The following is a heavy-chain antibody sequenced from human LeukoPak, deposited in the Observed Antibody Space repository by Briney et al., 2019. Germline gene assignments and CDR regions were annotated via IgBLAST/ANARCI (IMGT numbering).Heavy chain of an antibody. CDR3: ARDTTVTGWFDP. J-gene: IGHJ5*02. CDR1: GGSISSYY. CDR2: IYTSGST. Sequence: PSETLSLTCTVSGGSISSYYWSWIRQPAGKGLEWIGRIYTSGSTNYNPSLKSRVTISVDTSKNQFSLNLTSVTAADTAVYYCARDTTVTGWFDPWGQGTLVTVSS. D-gene: IGHD4-17*01. V-gene: IGHV4-4*07.